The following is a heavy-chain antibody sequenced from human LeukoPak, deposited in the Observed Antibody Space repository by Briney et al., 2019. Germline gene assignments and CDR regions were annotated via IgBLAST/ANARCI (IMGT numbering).Heavy chain of an antibody. CDR1: GFTFSSYA. D-gene: IGHD2-2*01. V-gene: IGHV3-23*01. J-gene: IGHJ6*02. CDR2: ISGSGGST. Sequence: GGSLRLSCAASGFTFSSYAMSWVRQAPGKGLEWVSAISGSGGSTYYADSVKGRFTISRDNSKNTLYLQMNSLRAEDTAVYYCAKPSCSSTSCSPSFYYYGMDVWGQGTTATVSS. CDR3: AKPSCSSTSCSPSFYYYGMDV.